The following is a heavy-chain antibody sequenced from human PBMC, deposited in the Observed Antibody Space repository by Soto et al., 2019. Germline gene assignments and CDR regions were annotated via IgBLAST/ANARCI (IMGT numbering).Heavy chain of an antibody. J-gene: IGHJ4*02. CDR3: ARLRGYSYGVNFDY. CDR2: IYHSGST. D-gene: IGHD5-18*01. V-gene: IGHV4-4*02. CDR1: GGSISSSNW. Sequence: SETLSLTCAVSGGSISSSNWWSCVRQPPGKGLEWIGEIYHSGSTNYNPSLKSRVTISVDKSKNQFSLKLSSVTAADTAVYYCARLRGYSYGVNFDYWGQGTLVTVSS.